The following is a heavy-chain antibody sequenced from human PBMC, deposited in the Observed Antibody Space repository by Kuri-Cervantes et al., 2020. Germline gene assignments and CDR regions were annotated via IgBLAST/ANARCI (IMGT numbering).Heavy chain of an antibody. V-gene: IGHV3-21*01. CDR1: GFTFSSYS. Sequence: GGSLRLSCAASGFTFSSYSMNWVRQAPGKGLEWVSSISSSSSYIYYADSVKGRFTISRDNAKNSLYLQMNSLRAEDTAVYYCAAGIADTYYYYGMDVWGQGTTVTVSS. D-gene: IGHD6-13*01. CDR2: ISSSSSYI. J-gene: IGHJ6*02. CDR3: AAGIADTYYYYGMDV.